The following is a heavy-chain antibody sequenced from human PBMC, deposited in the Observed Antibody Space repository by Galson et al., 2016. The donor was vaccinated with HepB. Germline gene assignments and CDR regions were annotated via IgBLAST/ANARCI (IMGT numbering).Heavy chain of an antibody. J-gene: IGHJ4*02. CDR2: IYWDDDK. CDR3: AHRLYGDYEFYYFDY. CDR1: GFSLSTSGVG. Sequence: TLSLTCTVSGFSLSTSGVGVGWIRQPPGKALEWLALIYWDDDKRYSPSLKSRLTITKDTSKNQVVLTMTNMDPVDTATYYCAHRLYGDYEFYYFDYWGQGTLVTVSS. V-gene: IGHV2-5*02. D-gene: IGHD4-17*01.